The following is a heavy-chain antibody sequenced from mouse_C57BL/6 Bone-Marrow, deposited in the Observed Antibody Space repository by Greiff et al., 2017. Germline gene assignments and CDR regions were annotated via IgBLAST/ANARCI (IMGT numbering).Heavy chain of an antibody. J-gene: IGHJ2*01. CDR1: GYTFTDYY. Sequence: EVQLQQSGPELVKPGASVKISCKASGYTFTDYYMNWVKQSHGKSLEWIGDINPNNGGTSYNQKFKGKATLTVDKSSSTAYMELRSLTSEESAVYYCARGWLDYWGQGTTLTVSS. CDR3: ARGWLDY. V-gene: IGHV1-26*01. CDR2: INPNNGGT. D-gene: IGHD1-1*02.